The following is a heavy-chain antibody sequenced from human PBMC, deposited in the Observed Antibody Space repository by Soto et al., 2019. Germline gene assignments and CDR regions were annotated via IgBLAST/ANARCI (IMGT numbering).Heavy chain of an antibody. CDR3: ARDPGTSFWSGPAHFDY. V-gene: IGHV3-21*01. CDR2: ISSSSSYI. Sequence: KPGGSLRLSCAASGFTFSSYSMNWVRQAPGKGLEWVSSISSSSSYIYYADSVKGRFTISRDNAKNSLYLQMNSLRAEDTAVYYCARDPGTSFWSGPAHFDYWGQGTLVTVSS. D-gene: IGHD3-3*01. CDR1: GFTFSSYS. J-gene: IGHJ4*02.